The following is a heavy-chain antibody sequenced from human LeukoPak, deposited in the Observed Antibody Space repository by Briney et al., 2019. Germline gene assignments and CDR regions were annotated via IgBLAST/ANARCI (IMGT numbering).Heavy chain of an antibody. J-gene: IGHJ6*03. CDR2: TYYRSKWYK. CDR3: ARDYYYDSSGYYYPQPSYYYMDV. D-gene: IGHD3-22*01. CDR1: GDSVSSNSAA. Sequence: PSQTLSLTCAISGDSVSSNSAAWNWLRQSPSRGLEWLGSTYYRSKWYKDYAVSVKSRITINPDTSKNQFSLQLNSVTPEDTAVYYCARDYYYDSSGYYYPQPSYYYMDVWGKGTTVTVSS. V-gene: IGHV6-1*01.